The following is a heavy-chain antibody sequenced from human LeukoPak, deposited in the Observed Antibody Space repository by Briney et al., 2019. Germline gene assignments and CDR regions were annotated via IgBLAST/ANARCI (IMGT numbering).Heavy chain of an antibody. CDR1: GGFIISSGSYY. CDR3: TKSDGYGLIRI. Sequence: SQTLSLTCTVSGGFIISSGSYYWSWIRQPAGKGLEWIGRIYTSGSTNYNPSLKNRVTISVDTSKNQFSLKVISMTAADTAAYYCTKSDGYGLIRICGRGTMVTVSS. J-gene: IGHJ3*02. V-gene: IGHV4-61*02. CDR2: IYTSGST. D-gene: IGHD3-10*01.